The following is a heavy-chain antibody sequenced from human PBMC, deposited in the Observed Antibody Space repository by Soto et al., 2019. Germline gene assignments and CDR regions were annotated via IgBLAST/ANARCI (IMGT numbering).Heavy chain of an antibody. D-gene: IGHD3-22*01. CDR2: VSNDGIRK. J-gene: IGHJ5*01. CDR1: GFIFSGSG. CDR3: ARWVGGSMYDNSGKYDS. Sequence: QVQLVESGGGVVQPGRSLRLTCAASGFIFSGSGMHWVRQAPGKGLEWVALVSNDGIRKYYGDSVKGRFTISRDNAENTLYLQMSSLRAEDTAVYYCARWVGGSMYDNSGKYDSWGQGTLVTVSS. V-gene: IGHV3-30*03.